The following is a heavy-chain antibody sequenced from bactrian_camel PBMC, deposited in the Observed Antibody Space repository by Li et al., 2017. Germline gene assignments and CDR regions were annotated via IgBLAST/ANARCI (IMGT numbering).Heavy chain of an antibody. J-gene: IGHJ4*01. D-gene: IGHD2*01. CDR1: GFTFNSYD. CDR2: ITSGGGST. V-gene: IGHV3S40*01. Sequence: EVQLVESGGGLVQPGGSLRLSCAASGFTFNSYDMNWARQAPGKGLEWVSAITSGGGSTYYADSVKGRFTFAQADVENTNAVTLEMNSLKPEDTATYFCNVGLCGTWPPGQDNYWGHGTQVTVS. CDR3: NVGLCGTWPPGQDNY.